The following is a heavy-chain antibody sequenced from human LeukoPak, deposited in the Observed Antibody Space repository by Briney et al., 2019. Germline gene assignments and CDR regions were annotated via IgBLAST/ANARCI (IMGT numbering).Heavy chain of an antibody. J-gene: IGHJ4*02. CDR1: GGSTTGYY. D-gene: IGHD3-10*01. Sequence: PSETLSLTCTVSGGSTTGYYWTWIRQPPGKGLEWIGYVYYSGRTSYNASLKSRVTTSVDTSKNQFFLKLSSVTAADTAVYYCAADNDYYYGSLGWGQGTLVTVSS. CDR2: VYYSGRT. CDR3: AADNDYYYGSLG. V-gene: IGHV4-59*08.